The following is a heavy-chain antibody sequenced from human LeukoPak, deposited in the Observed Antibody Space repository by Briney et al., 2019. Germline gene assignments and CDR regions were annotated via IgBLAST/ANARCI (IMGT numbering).Heavy chain of an antibody. CDR1: GFTFSSYG. V-gene: IGHV3-33*01. CDR3: ARVAGDFWSGYYPYFDY. J-gene: IGHJ4*02. Sequence: PGGSLRLSCAASGFTFSSYGMHWVRQAPGKGLEWVAVIWYDGSNKYYADSVKGRFTISRDNSKNTLYLQMNSLRAEDTAVYYCARVAGDFWSGYYPYFDYWGQGTLVTVSS. CDR2: IWYDGSNK. D-gene: IGHD3-3*01.